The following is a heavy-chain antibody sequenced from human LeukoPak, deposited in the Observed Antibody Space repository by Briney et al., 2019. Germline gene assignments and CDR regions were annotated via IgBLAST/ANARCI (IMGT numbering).Heavy chain of an antibody. Sequence: GGSLRLSCAASGFTVSSNDMSWVRQAPGKGLEWVSVIYSGGSTYYADSVKGRFTISRDNSKNTLYLQMNSLRAEDTAVYYCARRIAAAGTNWFDPWGQGTLVTVSS. CDR1: GFTVSSND. J-gene: IGHJ5*02. V-gene: IGHV3-53*01. D-gene: IGHD6-13*01. CDR2: IYSGGST. CDR3: ARRIAAAGTNWFDP.